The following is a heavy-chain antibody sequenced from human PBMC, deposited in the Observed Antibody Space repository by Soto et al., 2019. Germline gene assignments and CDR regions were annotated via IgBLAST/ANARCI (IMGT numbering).Heavy chain of an antibody. CDR2: TSANGGST. D-gene: IGHD3-9*01. V-gene: IGHV3-23*01. J-gene: IGHJ4*02. Sequence: EVQLLESGGGLVQPGGSLRLSCAASGFTFSSHAMSWVRQAPGKGLEWVSGTSANGGSTYYTDPVKGRFTISRDNAKNTLYLQRNSLRAEDTAVYYCAKAISTSRTLLDYWGQGTLVTVSS. CDR1: GFTFSSHA. CDR3: AKAISTSRTLLDY.